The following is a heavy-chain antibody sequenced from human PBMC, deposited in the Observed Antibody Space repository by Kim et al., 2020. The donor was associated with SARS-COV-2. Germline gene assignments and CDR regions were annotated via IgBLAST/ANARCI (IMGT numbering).Heavy chain of an antibody. CDR2: IYPGDSDT. J-gene: IGHJ4*02. V-gene: IGHV5-51*01. CDR3: ARRCYYDSSGSDKFDY. D-gene: IGHD3-22*01. CDR1: GYSFTSYW. Sequence: GESLQISCKGSGYSFTSYWIGWVRQMPGKGLEWMGIIYPGDSDTRYSPSFQGQVTISADKSISTAYLQWSSLKASDTAMYYCARRCYYDSSGSDKFDYWGQGTLVTVSS.